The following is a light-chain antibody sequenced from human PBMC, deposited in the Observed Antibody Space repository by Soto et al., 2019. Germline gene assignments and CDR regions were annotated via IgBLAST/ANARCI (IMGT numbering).Light chain of an antibody. CDR1: QSVSTF. V-gene: IGKV3-11*01. J-gene: IGKJ5*01. Sequence: ELVLTQSPATLSLSPGERDILSCRASQSVSTFLAWFQPKPGQPPRLLIYTASNRTTGIPARFSGSGSGTDFTLTISSLEPEDFAVYYCQQRGDWPPITFGQGTRLEIK. CDR2: TAS. CDR3: QQRGDWPPIT.